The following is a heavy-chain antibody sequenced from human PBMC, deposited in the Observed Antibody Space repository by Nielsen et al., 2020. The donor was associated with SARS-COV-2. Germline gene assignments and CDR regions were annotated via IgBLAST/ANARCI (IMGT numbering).Heavy chain of an antibody. D-gene: IGHD2-15*01. CDR3: ARVVVAGYGMDV. CDR1: GYTFTSYG. V-gene: IGHV1-18*01. J-gene: IGHJ6*02. Sequence: ASVKVSCKASGYTFTSYGISWVRQAPGQGLEWMGWINAYNGNTNYAQKLQGRVTMTEDTSTDTAYMELSRLRSDDTAVYYCARVVVAGYGMDVWGQGTTVTVSS. CDR2: INAYNGNT.